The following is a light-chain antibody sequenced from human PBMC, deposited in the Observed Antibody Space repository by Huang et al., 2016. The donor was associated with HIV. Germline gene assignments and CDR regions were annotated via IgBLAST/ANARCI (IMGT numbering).Light chain of an antibody. V-gene: IGKV4-1*01. CDR1: QSVFFSSTNKNH. J-gene: IGKJ4*01. Sequence: DIVMTQSPDSLAVSLGEGATINCKSSQSVFFSSTNKNHLAWYQQKPGQHPRLLIYWASTRESGVADRFSGSGSETDFTLTINSLQAEDVAVYHCQQYADIPTFGGGTKVEIK. CDR3: QQYADIPT. CDR2: WAS.